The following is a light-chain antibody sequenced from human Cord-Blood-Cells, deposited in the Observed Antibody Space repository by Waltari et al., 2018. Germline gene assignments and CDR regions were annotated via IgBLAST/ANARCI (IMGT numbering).Light chain of an antibody. CDR3: QQYGSSPMYT. Sequence: TLSCRASQSVSSSYLAWYQQKPGQAPRLLIYGASSRATGIPDRFSGSGSGTDFTLTISRLEPEDFAVYYCQQYGSSPMYTFGQGTKLEIK. CDR2: GAS. CDR1: QSVSSSY. J-gene: IGKJ2*01. V-gene: IGKV3-20*01.